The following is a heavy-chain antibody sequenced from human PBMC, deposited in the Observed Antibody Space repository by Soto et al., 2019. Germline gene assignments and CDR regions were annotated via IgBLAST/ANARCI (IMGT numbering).Heavy chain of an antibody. V-gene: IGHV3-13*01. CDR3: ARGSREVPAAMLGYYYYYMDV. CDR2: IGTAGDT. Sequence: GGSLRLSCAASGFTFSSYDMHWVRQATGKGLEWVSAIGTAGDTYYPGSVKGRFTISRENAKNSLYLQMNGLRAGDTAVYYCARGSREVPAAMLGYYYYYMDVWGKGTTVTVSS. D-gene: IGHD2-2*01. J-gene: IGHJ6*03. CDR1: GFTFSSYD.